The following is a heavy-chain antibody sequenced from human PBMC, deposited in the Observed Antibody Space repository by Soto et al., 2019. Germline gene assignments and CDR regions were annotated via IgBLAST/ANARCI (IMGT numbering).Heavy chain of an antibody. CDR2: INSISSNI. D-gene: IGHD6-13*01. J-gene: IGHJ6*02. CDR3: ARGSSRFQDPYYYYAMDV. V-gene: IGHV3-48*02. CDR1: GFTFSSYS. Sequence: PGGSLRLSCAASGFTFSSYSMNWVRQAPGKGLEWVSYINSISSNIFYADSVKGRFTTSRDNAKNSLYLQMNSLRDGDTAVYYCARGSSRFQDPYYYYAMDVWGQGTTVTVS.